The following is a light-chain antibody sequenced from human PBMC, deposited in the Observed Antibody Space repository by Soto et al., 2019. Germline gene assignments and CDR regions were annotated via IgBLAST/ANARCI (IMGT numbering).Light chain of an antibody. CDR1: SSDVGGYNY. CDR3: SSYAGSYTGV. CDR2: DVT. J-gene: IGLJ3*02. V-gene: IGLV2-11*01. Sequence: QSALTQPRSVSGSPGQSVTISCTGTSSDVGGYNYVSWYQQHPGKAPKLTIYDVTKRPSGVPDRFSGSKSGNTASLTISVLQAEDGADYDCSSYAGSYTGVFGGGTKQTVL.